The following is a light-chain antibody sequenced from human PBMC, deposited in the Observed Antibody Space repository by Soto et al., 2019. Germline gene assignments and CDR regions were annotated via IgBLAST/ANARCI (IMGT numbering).Light chain of an antibody. CDR1: SSDVGGYDY. J-gene: IGLJ2*01. V-gene: IGLV2-8*01. CDR3: SSYAGSNNYVI. Sequence: QSVLTQPPSASGSPGQSVTISCTGTSSDVGGYDYVSWYQQHPGKAPKLMIFEVSKRPSGVPGRFSGSKSGNTASLTVSGLQTEDEGDYYCSSYAGSNNYVIFGGGTKLTVL. CDR2: EVS.